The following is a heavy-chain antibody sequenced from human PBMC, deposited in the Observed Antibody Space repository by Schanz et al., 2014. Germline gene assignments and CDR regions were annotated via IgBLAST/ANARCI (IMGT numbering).Heavy chain of an antibody. J-gene: IGHJ4*02. Sequence: QVQLVESGGGLVKPGGSLRLSCAVSGFIVRSNYMTWVRQAPGKGLEWISYITYNGGTIYYADSVKGRFTISRDNAKNSLYLEMDSLRAEDTAVYYCARGGPAYYFDDWGQGTLVTVSS. CDR2: ITYNGGTI. CDR1: GFIVRSNY. V-gene: IGHV3-11*04. CDR3: ARGGPAYYFDD.